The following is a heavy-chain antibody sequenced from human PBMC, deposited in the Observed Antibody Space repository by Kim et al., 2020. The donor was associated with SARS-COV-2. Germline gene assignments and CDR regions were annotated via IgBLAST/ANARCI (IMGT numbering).Heavy chain of an antibody. V-gene: IGHV3-30*04. J-gene: IGHJ4*02. CDR3: ARDNPRYCGGDCYPSFDY. CDR2: ISYDGSNK. CDR1: GFTFSSYA. D-gene: IGHD2-21*01. Sequence: GGSLRLSCAASGFTFSSYAMHWVRQAPGKGLEWVAVISYDGSNKYYADSVKGRFTISRDNSKNTLYLQMNSLRAEDTAVYYCARDNPRYCGGDCYPSFDYWGQGTLVTVSS.